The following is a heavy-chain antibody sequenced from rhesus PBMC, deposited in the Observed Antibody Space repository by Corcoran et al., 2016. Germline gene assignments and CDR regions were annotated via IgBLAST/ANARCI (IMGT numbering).Heavy chain of an antibody. J-gene: IGHJ4*01. CDR2: VYPKDGET. CDR1: GYTFTDYY. CDR3: ATDVGYCTGSGCLSY. Sequence: EVQLVQSGAEVKKPGASVKISCKASGYTFTDYYLHWVRQAPGKGLEWMGRVYPKDGETIPAQKFQDRVTITVDTSIYTAYMALSSMRSEDTAVYYCATDVGYCTGSGCLSYWGQGVLVTVSS. D-gene: IGHD2-21*01. V-gene: IGHV1-111*02.